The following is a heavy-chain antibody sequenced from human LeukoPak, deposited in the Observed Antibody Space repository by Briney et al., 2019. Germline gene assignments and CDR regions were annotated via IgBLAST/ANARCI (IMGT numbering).Heavy chain of an antibody. J-gene: IGHJ4*02. CDR3: ARWATSGWYFDY. D-gene: IGHD6-19*01. CDR1: GFTFSSYA. V-gene: IGHV3-30*04. CDR2: ISYDGSNK. Sequence: PGGSLRLSCAASGFTFSSYAMHWVRQAPGKGLEWVAVISYDGSNKYYADSVKGRFTISRDNSKNTLYLQMNSLRAEDTAVYYCARWATSGWYFDYWGQGTLVTVSS.